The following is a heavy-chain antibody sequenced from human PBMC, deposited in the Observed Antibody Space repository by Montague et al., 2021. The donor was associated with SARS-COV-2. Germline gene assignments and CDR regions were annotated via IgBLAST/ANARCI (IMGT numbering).Heavy chain of an antibody. CDR2: ISRSGDST. CDR1: GFTFDDYG. Sequence: SLRLSCAVSGFTFDDYGMSWVRQAPGKGLEWVSGISRSGDSTAYGDSVKGRFTISRDNAKNSLYLQMNSLRVEDTAVYHCSRGGGMIRGVVDIWGQGTLVSVSS. V-gene: IGHV3-20*01. D-gene: IGHD3-16*01. CDR3: SRGGGMIRGVVDI. J-gene: IGHJ4*02.